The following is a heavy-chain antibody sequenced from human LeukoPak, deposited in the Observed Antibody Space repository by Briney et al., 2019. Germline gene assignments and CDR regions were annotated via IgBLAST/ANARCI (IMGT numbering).Heavy chain of an antibody. CDR1: GYIFTELS. V-gene: IGHV1-24*01. Sequence: ASVKVSCKVSGYIFTELSIHWVRQTPGKGLEWMGGFDPENGETIYAQKFQGRVTMTEDTSTDTAYMELSSLRSEDTAVYYCATDCFVLRYFRWLFYWGQGTLVTVSS. J-gene: IGHJ4*02. CDR2: FDPENGET. CDR3: ATDCFVLRYFRWLFY. D-gene: IGHD3-9*01.